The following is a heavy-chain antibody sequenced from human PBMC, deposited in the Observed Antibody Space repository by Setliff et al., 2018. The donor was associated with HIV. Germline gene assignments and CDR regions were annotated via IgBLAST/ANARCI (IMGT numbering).Heavy chain of an antibody. Sequence: SETLSLTCTVSGGSISRFYWSWTRQPPGKGLEWIGHIYYIGTTNYNPSLMSRVTISVDTSKYHFSLKLSSVTAADTAVYYCARQMTIPGVAVTPVDYWGQGALVTVSS. CDR1: GGSISRFY. J-gene: IGHJ4*02. V-gene: IGHV4-59*08. CDR2: IYYIGTT. CDR3: ARQMTIPGVAVTPVDY. D-gene: IGHD3-3*01.